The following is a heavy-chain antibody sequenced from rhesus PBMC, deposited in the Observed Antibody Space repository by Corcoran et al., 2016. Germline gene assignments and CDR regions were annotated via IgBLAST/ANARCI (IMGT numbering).Heavy chain of an antibody. CDR2: IDNGGSST. CDR1: GFPFCLSS. Sequence: EMQLVDSRVGLATPGESLRLSCASSGFPFCLSSLHSVRQLPGKGLEWISGIDNGGSSTYYADTVKGRFTISRDNSKNTLALQMNSLRAEDTAVYYCTDAYDIESWGQGVQVTVSS. J-gene: IGHJ4*01. V-gene: IGHV3S42*01. D-gene: IGHD3-40*01. CDR3: TDAYDIES.